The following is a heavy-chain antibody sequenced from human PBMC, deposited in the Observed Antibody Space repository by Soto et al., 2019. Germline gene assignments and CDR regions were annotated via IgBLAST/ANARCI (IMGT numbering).Heavy chain of an antibody. V-gene: IGHV3-30*18. D-gene: IGHD5-12*01. CDR3: AKDPLEASWRPYYFDH. CDR1: GFTFSRYA. CDR2: ISYEGISK. J-gene: IGHJ4*02. Sequence: QVQLVESGGGVVQPGTSLTLSCVSSGFTFSRYAMHWVRQAPGKGLEWVGVISYEGISKYYEDSVQGRFAISTDNSKDTLYLQMNGLRPEDTAMYFFAKDPLEASWRPYYFDHWAQGTLVAVSS.